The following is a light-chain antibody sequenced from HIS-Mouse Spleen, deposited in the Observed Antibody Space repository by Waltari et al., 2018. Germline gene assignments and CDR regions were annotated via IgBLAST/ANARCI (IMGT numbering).Light chain of an antibody. V-gene: IGKV1-5*03. J-gene: IGKJ1*01. CDR3: QQYNSYSRT. CDR1: QSISSG. CDR2: KAS. Sequence: DIQMTQSPSTLSASVGDRVTITCRASQSISSGLAWYQQKPGKAPKLLFYKASSLESGVPSRFSGSGSGTEFTLTISSLQPDDFATYYCQQYNSYSRTFGQGTKVEIK.